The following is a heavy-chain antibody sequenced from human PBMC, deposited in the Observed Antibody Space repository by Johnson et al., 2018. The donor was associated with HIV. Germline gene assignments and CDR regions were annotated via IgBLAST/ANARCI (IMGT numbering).Heavy chain of an antibody. J-gene: IGHJ3*02. V-gene: IGHV3-33*06. D-gene: IGHD4-23*01. Sequence: QVQLVESGGGVVQPGRSLRLSCAASGFTFSSFGMHWVRQAPGKGLEWVAVIWYDGSNKYYADSVKGRFTISRDNSKNTLYLQMNSLRAEDTAVYYCAKDIGGLDAFDIWGQGTMVTVSS. CDR1: GFTFSSFG. CDR2: IWYDGSNK. CDR3: AKDIGGLDAFDI.